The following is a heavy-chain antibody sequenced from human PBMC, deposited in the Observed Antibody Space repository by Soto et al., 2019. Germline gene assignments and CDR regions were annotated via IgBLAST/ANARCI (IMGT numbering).Heavy chain of an antibody. D-gene: IGHD3-3*01. CDR2: ISGSGGST. J-gene: IGHJ2*01. CDR3: AKEGRITIFGVARSPFDL. CDR1: GFTFSSYA. Sequence: GGSLRLSCAASGFTFSSYAMSWVRQAPGKGLEWVSAISGSGGSTYYADSVKGRFTISRDNSKNTLYLQMNSLRAEDTAVYYWAKEGRITIFGVARSPFDLWGRGTLVTVSS. V-gene: IGHV3-23*01.